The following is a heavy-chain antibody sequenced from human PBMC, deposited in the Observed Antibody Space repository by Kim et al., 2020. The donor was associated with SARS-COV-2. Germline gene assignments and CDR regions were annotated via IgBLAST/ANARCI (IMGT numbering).Heavy chain of an antibody. CDR2: ISGAGSLT. CDR1: GFTFSNYA. D-gene: IGHD6-13*01. Sequence: GGSLRLSCAASGFTFSNYAVSWVRQAPGKGLEWVSQISGAGSLTYYADSVKGRFTISRDNSRNMLYVQMNSLRPDDTAVYYCAKGKGAAADLDYWGQGTLVTVSS. V-gene: IGHV3-23*01. J-gene: IGHJ4*02. CDR3: AKGKGAAADLDY.